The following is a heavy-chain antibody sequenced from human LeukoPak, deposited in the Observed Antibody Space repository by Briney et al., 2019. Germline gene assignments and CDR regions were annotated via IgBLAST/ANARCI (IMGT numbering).Heavy chain of an antibody. Sequence: PGGSLRLSCAASGFTFSSYEMNWVRQAPGKGLEWVSYISSSGSTIYYADSVKGRFTISRDNAKNSLYLQMNSLRAEDTAVYYCARVTVTGTYWFFDLWGRGTLVTVSS. CDR3: ARVTVTGTYWFFDL. CDR2: ISSSGSTI. D-gene: IGHD7-27*01. J-gene: IGHJ2*01. CDR1: GFTFSSYE. V-gene: IGHV3-48*03.